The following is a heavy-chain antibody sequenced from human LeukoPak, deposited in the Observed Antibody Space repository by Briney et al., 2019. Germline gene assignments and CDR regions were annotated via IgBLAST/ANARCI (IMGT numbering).Heavy chain of an antibody. J-gene: IGHJ4*02. CDR3: ARGGVQLVDY. V-gene: IGHV3-74*01. D-gene: IGHD6-6*01. CDR2: MSEYATTR. Sequence: GGSLRLSCAASGFTFNSFWMHWVRQAPGKGLVWVSDMSEYATTRRYADSVKGRFTISRDNAKNTLYLQMNNLRAEDTAMYFCARGGVQLVDYWGQGTLVIVSS. CDR1: GFTFNSFW.